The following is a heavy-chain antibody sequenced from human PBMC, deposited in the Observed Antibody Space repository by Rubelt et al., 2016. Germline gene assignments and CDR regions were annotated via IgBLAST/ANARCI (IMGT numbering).Heavy chain of an antibody. CDR1: GGSISSSTYY. Sequence: QLHLQESGPGLVKPSETLSLTCIVSGGSISSSTYYWGWIRQPPGEGPEWIGSIYYSGTTYYSPYLKSRVTISLDKSKTQFSLKRNSVTAADTAIYDCARTVLSGFGPLNYWGQGTLVTVSS. CDR3: ARTVLSGFGPLNY. D-gene: IGHD3-10*01. V-gene: IGHV4-39*07. J-gene: IGHJ4*02. CDR2: IYYSGTT.